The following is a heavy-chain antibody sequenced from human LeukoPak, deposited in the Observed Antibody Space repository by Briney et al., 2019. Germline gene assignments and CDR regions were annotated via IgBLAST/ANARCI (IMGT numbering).Heavy chain of an antibody. V-gene: IGHV1-18*01. CDR3: ARVPIHDFWSGYLHGGLNWFDP. Sequence: ASVKVSCKASGYTFTSYGISWVRQAPGQGVEWMGWISAYNDNTNYAQKLQGRVTMTTDTSTSTAYMELRSLRSDDTAVYYCARVPIHDFWSGYLHGGLNWFDPWGQGTLVTVSS. J-gene: IGHJ5*02. CDR1: GYTFTSYG. D-gene: IGHD3-3*01. CDR2: ISAYNDNT.